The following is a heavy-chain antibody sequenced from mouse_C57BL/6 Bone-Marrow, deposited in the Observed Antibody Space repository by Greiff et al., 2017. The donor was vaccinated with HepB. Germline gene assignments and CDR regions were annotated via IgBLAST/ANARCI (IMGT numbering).Heavy chain of an antibody. CDR1: GFTFSDYG. CDR3: ARGYYGSSLYFDY. D-gene: IGHD1-1*01. J-gene: IGHJ2*01. CDR2: ISSGSSTI. V-gene: IGHV5-17*01. Sequence: EVKVVESGGGLVKPGGSLKLSCAASGFTFSDYGMHWVRQAPEKGLEWVAYISSGSSTIYYADTVKGRVTISRDNAKNTLFLQMTSLRSEDTAMYYCARGYYGSSLYFDYWGQGTTLTVSS.